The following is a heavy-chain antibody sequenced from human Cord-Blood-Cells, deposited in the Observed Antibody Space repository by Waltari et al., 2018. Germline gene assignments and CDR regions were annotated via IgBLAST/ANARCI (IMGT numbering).Heavy chain of an antibody. Sequence: QVQLVQSGAEVKKPGASVTVSCKASGYTFTGYYMPWVRPAPGQGLEWMGWINPNSGGTNYAQKFQGRVTMTRDTSISTAYMELSRLRSDDTAVYYCARDYYGSGSYPPFDYWGQGTLVTVSS. V-gene: IGHV1-2*02. CDR3: ARDYYGSGSYPPFDY. J-gene: IGHJ4*02. CDR1: GYTFTGYY. D-gene: IGHD3-10*01. CDR2: INPNSGGT.